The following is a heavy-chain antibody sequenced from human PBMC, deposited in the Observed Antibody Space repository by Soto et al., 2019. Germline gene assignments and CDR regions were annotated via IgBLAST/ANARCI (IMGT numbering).Heavy chain of an antibody. CDR2: IYYSGST. CDR3: ARGTVVIGYYYYGMDV. Sequence: PSETLSLTCTVSGGSISSYYWSWIRQPPGKGLEWIGYIYYSGSTNYNPSLKSRVTISVDTSKNHFSLKLSSVTAADTTVYYCARGTVVIGYYYYGMDVWGQGTTVTVCS. CDR1: GGSISSYY. V-gene: IGHV4-59*01. D-gene: IGHD2-21*01. J-gene: IGHJ6*02.